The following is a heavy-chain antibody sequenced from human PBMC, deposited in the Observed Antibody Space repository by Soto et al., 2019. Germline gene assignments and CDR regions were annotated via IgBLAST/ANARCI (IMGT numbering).Heavy chain of an antibody. Sequence: QVQLQQWGAGLLKPSETLSLTCAVYGGFVSSGSYYWSWIRQPPGKALEWIGEMSHSGGTHFNPSLKSRVTLSVDTSKNQFSLKMSSVTAADTALYYCARVERGTATTVVYAFDIWGPGTMVTVSS. D-gene: IGHD1-1*01. CDR2: MSHSGGT. CDR3: ARVERGTATTVVYAFDI. J-gene: IGHJ3*02. CDR1: GGFVSSGSYY. V-gene: IGHV4-34*01.